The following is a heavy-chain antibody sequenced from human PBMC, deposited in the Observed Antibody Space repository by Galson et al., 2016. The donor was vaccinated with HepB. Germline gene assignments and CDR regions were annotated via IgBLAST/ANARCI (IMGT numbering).Heavy chain of an antibody. Sequence: SLRLSCAGSGFSFSSYAMSWVRQAPGKGLEWVSAISDSGDSTYYADSVKGRFTIARDNSKNTLYLQINSLRVDDTAVYYCEKGAIVGPSPMGYWGQGTLVTVST. CDR2: ISDSGDST. CDR1: GFSFSSYA. CDR3: EKGAIVGPSPMGY. V-gene: IGHV3-23*01. D-gene: IGHD1-26*01. J-gene: IGHJ4*02.